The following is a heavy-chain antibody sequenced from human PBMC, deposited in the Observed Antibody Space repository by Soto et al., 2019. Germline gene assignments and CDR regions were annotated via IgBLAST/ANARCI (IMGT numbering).Heavy chain of an antibody. D-gene: IGHD1-26*01. CDR2: IYYSGST. Sequence: PSETLSLTCTVSGGSISSSSYYWGWIRQPPGKGLEWIGSIYYSGSTYYNPSLKSRVTISVDTSKNQFSLKLSSVTAADTAVYYCARLTRGWELGYYYYYMDVWGKGTTVTVSS. CDR1: GGSISSSSYY. V-gene: IGHV4-39*07. J-gene: IGHJ6*03. CDR3: ARLTRGWELGYYYYYMDV.